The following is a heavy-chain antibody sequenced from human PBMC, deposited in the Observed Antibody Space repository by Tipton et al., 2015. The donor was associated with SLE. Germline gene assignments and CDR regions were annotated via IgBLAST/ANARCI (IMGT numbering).Heavy chain of an antibody. CDR2: ISGSGGST. D-gene: IGHD6-13*01. J-gene: IGHJ4*02. CDR3: AKGVYSCSD. V-gene: IGHV3-23*01. Sequence: SLRLSCAASGFTFSSYAMSWVRQAPGKGLGWVAAISGSGGSTYYADSVKGRVTISRDNSKNTLYLQMNSLRAEDTAVYYCAKGVYSCSDWGQGTLVTVPS. CDR1: GFTFSSYA.